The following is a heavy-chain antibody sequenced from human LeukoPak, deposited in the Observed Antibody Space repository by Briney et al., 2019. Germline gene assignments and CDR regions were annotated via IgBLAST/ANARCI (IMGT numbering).Heavy chain of an antibody. CDR3: ARDPAASRLGELSHYYYMDV. J-gene: IGHJ6*03. CDR1: GFTFSSYS. V-gene: IGHV3-21*01. D-gene: IGHD3-10*01. CDR2: ISSSSYI. Sequence: GGSLRLSCAASGFTFSSYSMNWVRQAPGKGLEWVSSISSSSYIYYADSVKGRFTISRDNAKNSLYLQMNSLRAEDTAVYYCARDPAASRLGELSHYYYMDVWGKGTTVTVSS.